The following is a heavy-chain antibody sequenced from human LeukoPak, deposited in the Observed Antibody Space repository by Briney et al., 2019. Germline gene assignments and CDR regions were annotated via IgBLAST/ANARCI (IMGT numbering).Heavy chain of an antibody. CDR2: ISYDGSNK. D-gene: IGHD2-8*01. Sequence: PGRSLRLSCAASGFTFSSYGMHWVRQAPGKGLEWVAVISYDGSNKYYADSVKGRFTISRDNSKNTLYLQMNSLRAEDTAVYYCAKDRGIVLMEYAPPYGMDVWGQGTTVTVSS. CDR1: GFTFSSYG. CDR3: AKDRGIVLMEYAPPYGMDV. J-gene: IGHJ6*02. V-gene: IGHV3-30*18.